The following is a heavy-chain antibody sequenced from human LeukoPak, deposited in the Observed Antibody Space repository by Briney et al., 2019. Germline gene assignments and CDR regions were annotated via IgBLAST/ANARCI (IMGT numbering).Heavy chain of an antibody. Sequence: PGRSLRLSCAASGFTFSSYDMYWVRQAPGKGLEWVAIIWYDGSNKYYADSVKGRFSISRDNSKNTLYLQMNSLRAEDTAVYYCASARGSNYGSLGDWGQGTLVTVSS. J-gene: IGHJ4*02. CDR1: GFTFSSYD. CDR3: ASARGSNYGSLGD. CDR2: IWYDGSNK. D-gene: IGHD5-18*01. V-gene: IGHV3-33*07.